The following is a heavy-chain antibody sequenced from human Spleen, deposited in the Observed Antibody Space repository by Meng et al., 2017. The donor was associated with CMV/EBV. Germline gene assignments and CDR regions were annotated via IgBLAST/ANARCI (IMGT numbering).Heavy chain of an antibody. CDR2: IYWDDDK. Sequence: SGFSLSTCGGGAGWSRQPPGKALEWLALIYWDDDKRYSPSLKSRLTITKDTYKYQVVLTMTNMDPVDTATYFCALLRGCSSTSCPFDYWGQGTLVTVSS. D-gene: IGHD2-2*01. CDR1: GFSLSTCGGG. CDR3: ALLRGCSSTSCPFDY. V-gene: IGHV2-5*02. J-gene: IGHJ4*02.